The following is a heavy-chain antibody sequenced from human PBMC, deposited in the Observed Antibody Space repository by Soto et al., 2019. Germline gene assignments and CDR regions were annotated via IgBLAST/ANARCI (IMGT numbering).Heavy chain of an antibody. CDR1: GGTFSSYA. Sequence: ASVKVSCKASGGTFSSYAISWVRQAPGQGLEWMGGIIPIFGTANYAQKFQGRVTITADESTSTAYMELSSLRSEDTAVYYCARCIAAAGPYYYYYYGMDVWGQGTTVTVSS. V-gene: IGHV1-69*13. CDR2: IIPIFGTA. CDR3: ARCIAAAGPYYYYYYGMDV. D-gene: IGHD6-13*01. J-gene: IGHJ6*02.